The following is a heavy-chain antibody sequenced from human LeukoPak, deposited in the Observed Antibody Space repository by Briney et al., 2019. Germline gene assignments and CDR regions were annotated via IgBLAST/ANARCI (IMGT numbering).Heavy chain of an antibody. CDR1: GGSISSYY. V-gene: IGHV4-59*01. CDR3: ATSSHDLLDTDY. D-gene: IGHD3-22*01. J-gene: IGHJ4*02. CDR2: IYNGGST. Sequence: PSETLSLTCTVSGGSISSYYWSWIRQPPGKGLEWIGYIYNGGSTNYNPSLRSRVTISVDTSKKQFSLKLSSVTAADTAMYYCATSSHDLLDTDYWGQGTLVTVSS.